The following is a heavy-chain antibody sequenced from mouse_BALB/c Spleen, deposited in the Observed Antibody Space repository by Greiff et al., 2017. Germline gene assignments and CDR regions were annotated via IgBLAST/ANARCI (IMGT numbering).Heavy chain of an antibody. J-gene: IGHJ4*01. Sequence: QVQLQQSGAELVRPGSSVKISCKASGYAFSSYWMNWVKQRPGQGLEWIGQIYPGDGDTNYNGKFKGKATLTADKSSSTAYMQLSSLTSEDSAVYFCARTKDGYPYAMDCWGQGTSVTVSS. V-gene: IGHV1-80*01. CDR3: ARTKDGYPYAMDC. CDR2: IYPGDGDT. D-gene: IGHD2-3*01. CDR1: GYAFSSYW.